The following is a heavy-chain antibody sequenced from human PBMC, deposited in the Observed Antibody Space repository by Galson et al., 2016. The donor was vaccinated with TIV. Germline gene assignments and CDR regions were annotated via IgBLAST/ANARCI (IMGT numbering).Heavy chain of an antibody. D-gene: IGHD5-12*01. CDR1: GDSVSSTSAA. Sequence: AISGDSVSSTSAAWNWIRQSPSRGLEWLGRTYYRSTWYNDYAASLKRRITINPDTSKNQFFLNLSSVTVADTAVYYCARAGYTTSHEYWGRGILVTVSS. J-gene: IGHJ4*02. CDR2: TYYRSTWYN. V-gene: IGHV6-1*01. CDR3: ARAGYTTSHEY.